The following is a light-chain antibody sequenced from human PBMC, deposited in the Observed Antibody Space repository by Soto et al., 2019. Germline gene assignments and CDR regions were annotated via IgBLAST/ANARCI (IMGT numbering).Light chain of an antibody. V-gene: IGKV3-15*01. Sequence: IVMTQSPATLSVSPGERATLSCRASQSVSSKLAWYQQKPGQAPRLLIYGASTRATGIPARFSGSGSGTEFTLTISSLQSEDFAVYYCQQYNNWPPLTVGGGTKVEIK. CDR3: QQYNNWPPLT. CDR1: QSVSSK. CDR2: GAS. J-gene: IGKJ4*01.